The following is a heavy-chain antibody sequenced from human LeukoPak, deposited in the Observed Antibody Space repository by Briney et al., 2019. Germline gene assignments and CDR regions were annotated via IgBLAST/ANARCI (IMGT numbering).Heavy chain of an antibody. V-gene: IGHV3-23*01. D-gene: IGHD5-18*01. Sequence: GGSLRLSCEASGTTFSSHAMTWVRQAPGKGLKWVSTISGSGGSTDYADSVKGRFTISRDNSKNTLYLQMNSLGAEDTAVYYCAKSLPRGYIYGSDYWGQGTLVTVSS. CDR3: AKSLPRGYIYGSDY. CDR2: ISGSGGST. J-gene: IGHJ4*02. CDR1: GTTFSSHA.